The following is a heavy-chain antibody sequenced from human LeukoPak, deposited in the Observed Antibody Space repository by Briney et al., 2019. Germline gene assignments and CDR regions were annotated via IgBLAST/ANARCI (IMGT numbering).Heavy chain of an antibody. CDR1: GFTFSGSA. J-gene: IGHJ5*02. CDR2: ISSTGVNT. CDR3: ARETITAFDP. Sequence: PGGSLRLSCAAAGFTFSGSAMTWVRQAPGKGLEWVSIISSTGVNTDYADSVKGRFTISRDNAKNTLHLQMNSVRAEDTAVYYCARETITAFDPWGQGTLVTVSS. D-gene: IGHD3-3*01. V-gene: IGHV3-23*01.